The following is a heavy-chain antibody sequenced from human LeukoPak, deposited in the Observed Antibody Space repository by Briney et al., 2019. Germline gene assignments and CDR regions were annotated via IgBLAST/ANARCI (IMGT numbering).Heavy chain of an antibody. D-gene: IGHD3-3*01. V-gene: IGHV4-61*02. CDR3: AREGTDFWSGSYTPVFDY. J-gene: IGHJ4*02. Sequence: SETLSLTCTVSGGSISSGSYYWSWIRQPAGKGLEWIGRIYTSGSTNYNPSLKSRVTISVDTSKNQFSLKLSSVTAADTAVYYCAREGTDFWSGSYTPVFDYWGQGTLVTVSS. CDR2: IYTSGST. CDR1: GGSISSGSYY.